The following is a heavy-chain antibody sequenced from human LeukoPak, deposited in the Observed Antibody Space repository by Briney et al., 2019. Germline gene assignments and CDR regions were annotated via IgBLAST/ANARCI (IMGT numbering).Heavy chain of an antibody. V-gene: IGHV1-69*13. J-gene: IGHJ4*02. CDR1: GGTFSSYA. Sequence: ASVKVSCKASGGTFSSYAISWVRQAPGQGLEWMGGIIPIFGTANYAQKFQGRVTITADESTSTAYMELSSLRTEDTAVYYCARGQPYSSSWDFDYWGQGTLVTVSS. CDR3: ARGQPYSSSWDFDY. CDR2: IIPIFGTA. D-gene: IGHD6-13*01.